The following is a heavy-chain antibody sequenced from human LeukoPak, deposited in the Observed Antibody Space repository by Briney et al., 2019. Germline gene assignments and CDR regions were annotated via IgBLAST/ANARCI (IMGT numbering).Heavy chain of an antibody. D-gene: IGHD5-12*01. CDR1: GFTFSSHG. CDR3: ARDLGWLHYED. V-gene: IGHV3-23*01. J-gene: IGHJ4*02. CDR2: IGGSGGFIT. Sequence: PGGSLRLSCAASGFTFSSHGMNWVRQAPGKGLEGVSGIGGSGGFITYYADSVKGRFTVSRDNSKNTLYLQMTSLRADDTAIYYCARDLGWLHYEDWGQGILVTVSS.